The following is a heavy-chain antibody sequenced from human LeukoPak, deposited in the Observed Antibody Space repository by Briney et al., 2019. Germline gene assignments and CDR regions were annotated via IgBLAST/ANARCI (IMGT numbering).Heavy chain of an antibody. J-gene: IGHJ4*02. D-gene: IGHD2-2*01. CDR2: ISGSGVST. V-gene: IGHV3-23*01. CDR3: AKRYCISSNCPIQLPCFDY. Sequence: SCKASGGTFSSYAMSWVRQAPGKGLEWVSAISGSGVSTYYADSVKGRFTVSRDNSKNTLYLQMNSLRAEDTAVYYCAKRYCISSNCPIQLPCFDYWGQGTLVTVSS. CDR1: GGTFSSYA.